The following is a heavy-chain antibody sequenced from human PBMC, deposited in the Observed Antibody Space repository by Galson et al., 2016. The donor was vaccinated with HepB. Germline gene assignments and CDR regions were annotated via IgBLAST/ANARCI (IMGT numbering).Heavy chain of an antibody. CDR1: ADTISITGYF. V-gene: IGHV4-34*01. D-gene: IGHD1-7*01. Sequence: SETLSLTCTVSADTISITGYFWSWIRQPPGKGLEWIGEVNHSGSTNYNPSLKTRVTVSMDTSKTHFSLNLTSVTAADTAVYYCARGTRYNWNYPDYWGQGTLVAVSS. CDR3: ARGTRYNWNYPDY. J-gene: IGHJ4*02. CDR2: VNHSGST.